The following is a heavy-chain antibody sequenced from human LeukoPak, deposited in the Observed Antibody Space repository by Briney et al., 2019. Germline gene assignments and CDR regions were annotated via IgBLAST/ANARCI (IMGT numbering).Heavy chain of an antibody. D-gene: IGHD1-14*01. CDR2: VSYDGSKK. CDR1: GFTFNDYG. CDR3: AKTTTAFYNDYYGMDV. J-gene: IGHJ6*02. Sequence: GGSVRLSCAASGFTFNDYGMHWVRQAPGKGLEWVAVVSYDGSKKFYADSVKGRFTISRDNSKNTLSLQMNSLRAEDTAVYYCAKTTTAFYNDYYGMDVWGQGTTVTVSS. V-gene: IGHV3-30*18.